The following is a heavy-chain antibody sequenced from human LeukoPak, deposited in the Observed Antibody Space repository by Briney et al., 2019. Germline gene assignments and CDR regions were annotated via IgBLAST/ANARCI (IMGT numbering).Heavy chain of an antibody. V-gene: IGHV1-46*01. CDR2: INPSGGST. CDR1: GYTFTSYY. J-gene: IGHJ4*02. CDR3: ARGYSSSWYEGYFDY. Sequence: ASVKVSCKASGYTFTSYYMHWVRQAPGQGLEWMGIINPSGGSTSYAQKFRGRVTMTRDTSTSTVYMELSSLRSEDTAVYYCARGYSSSWYEGYFDYWGQGTLVTVSS. D-gene: IGHD6-13*01.